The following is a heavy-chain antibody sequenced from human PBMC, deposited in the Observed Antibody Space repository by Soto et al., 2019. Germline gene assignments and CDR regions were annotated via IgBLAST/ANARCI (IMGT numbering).Heavy chain of an antibody. CDR2: ISYDGSNK. J-gene: IGHJ4*02. D-gene: IGHD6-19*01. CDR1: GFTFSSYG. CDR3: AKAHSSGWYVVDY. V-gene: IGHV3-30*18. Sequence: QVQLVESGGGVVQPGRSLRLSCAASGFTFSSYGMHWVRQAPGKGLEWVAVISYDGSNKYFADSVKGRFTISRDNSKNTLYLQMNSLGAEDTAVYHCAKAHSSGWYVVDYWGQGTLVTVSS.